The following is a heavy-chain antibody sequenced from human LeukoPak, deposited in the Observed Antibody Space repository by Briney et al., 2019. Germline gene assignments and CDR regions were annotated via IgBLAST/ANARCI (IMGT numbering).Heavy chain of an antibody. Sequence: PGGSLRHSCSASGFTFSSYWMHWVRQAPGKGLVWVSRINSDGSSTSYADSVKGRSTISRDNAKNTLYLQMNSLRAEDTAVYYCARMDIVATIPFDYWGQGTLVTVSS. J-gene: IGHJ4*02. V-gene: IGHV3-74*01. CDR1: GFTFSSYW. D-gene: IGHD5-12*01. CDR3: ARMDIVATIPFDY. CDR2: INSDGSST.